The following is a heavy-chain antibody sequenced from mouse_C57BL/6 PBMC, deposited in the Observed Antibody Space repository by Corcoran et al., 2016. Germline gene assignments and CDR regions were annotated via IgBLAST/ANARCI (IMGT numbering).Heavy chain of an antibody. V-gene: IGHV1-55*01. CDR3: ARVGSYYSKERYFDV. CDR2: IYPGSGST. D-gene: IGHD2-5*01. CDR1: GYTFTSYW. J-gene: IGHJ1*03. Sequence: QVQLQQPGAELVKPGASVKMSCKASGYTFTSYWITWVKQRPGQGLEWIGDIYPGSGSTNYNEKFKSKATLTVDTSSSTAYMQLSSLTSEDSAVYYCARVGSYYSKERYFDVWGTGTTVTVSS.